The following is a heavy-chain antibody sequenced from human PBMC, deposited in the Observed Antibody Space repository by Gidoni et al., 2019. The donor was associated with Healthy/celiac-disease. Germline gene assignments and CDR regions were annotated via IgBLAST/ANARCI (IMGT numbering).Heavy chain of an antibody. CDR2: ISAYNGNT. CDR3: ARDGYCSSTSCYPYYYYGMDV. Sequence: QVQLVQSGAEVKKPGAPVKVSCTASGYTFTSHGTSWGQQAPGQGLEWMGWISAYNGNTNYAQKLQGRVTMTTDTSTSTAYMELRSLRSDDTAVYYCARDGYCSSTSCYPYYYYGMDVWGQGTTVTVSS. D-gene: IGHD2-2*03. J-gene: IGHJ6*02. V-gene: IGHV1-18*04. CDR1: GYTFTSHG.